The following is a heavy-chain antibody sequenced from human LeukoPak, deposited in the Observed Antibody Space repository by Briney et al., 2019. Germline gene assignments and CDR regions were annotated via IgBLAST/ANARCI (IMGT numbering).Heavy chain of an antibody. CDR3: ARDLDYAYAFDI. V-gene: IGHV4-38-2*02. CDR2: IYHSGNT. CDR1: GYSISSGYY. J-gene: IGHJ3*02. Sequence: PSETLSLTCTVSGYSISSGYYWGWIRQPPGKGLEWIGSIYHSGNTYYNPSLKSRVTVSVDTSKNQFSLKLSSVTAADTAVYYCARDLDYAYAFDIWGQGTMVTVSS. D-gene: IGHD4-17*01.